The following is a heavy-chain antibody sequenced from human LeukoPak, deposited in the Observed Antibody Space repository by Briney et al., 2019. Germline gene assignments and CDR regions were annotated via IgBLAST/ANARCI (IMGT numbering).Heavy chain of an antibody. J-gene: IGHJ4*02. V-gene: IGHV4-39*07. D-gene: IGHD2-15*01. CDR3: ARSGGSFITYFDY. Sequence: SETLSLTCTVSGGSISSGDYYWSWIRQPPGRGLEWIGSIYYSGSTYYNPSLKSRVTISVDTSKNQFSLKLSSVTAADTAVYYCARSGGSFITYFDYWGQGTLVTVSS. CDR1: GGSISSGDYY. CDR2: IYYSGST.